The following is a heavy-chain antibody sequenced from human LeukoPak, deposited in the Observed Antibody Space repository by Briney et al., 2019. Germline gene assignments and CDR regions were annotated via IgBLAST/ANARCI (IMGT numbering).Heavy chain of an antibody. D-gene: IGHD3-10*01. CDR1: GGSISSGDYY. V-gene: IGHV4-30-4*01. CDR2: IYYSGIT. Sequence: PSETLSLTCTVSGGSISSGDYYWSWIRQPPGKGLEWIGYIYYSGITYYNPSLKSRVTISVDTSKNEFSIKLSSVTGADTAVYYCARGPLRGAILPRWFDPWGQGTLVTVFS. CDR3: ARGPLRGAILPRWFDP. J-gene: IGHJ5*02.